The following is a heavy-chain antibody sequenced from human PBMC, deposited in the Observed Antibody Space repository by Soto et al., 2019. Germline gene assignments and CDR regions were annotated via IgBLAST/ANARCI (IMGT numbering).Heavy chain of an antibody. CDR1: GYTFSSYS. CDR3: ARDEYSSSSNWFDP. CDR2: ISSSSSYI. V-gene: IGHV3-21*01. Sequence: GGSLRLSCAASGYTFSSYSMNWVRQAPGKGLEWVSSISSSSSYIYYADSVKGRFTISRDNAKNSLYLQMNSLRAEDTAVYYCARDEYSSSSNWFDPWGQGTLVTVSS. J-gene: IGHJ5*02. D-gene: IGHD6-13*01.